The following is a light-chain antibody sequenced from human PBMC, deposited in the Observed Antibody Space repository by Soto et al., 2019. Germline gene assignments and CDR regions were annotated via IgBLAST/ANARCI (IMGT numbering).Light chain of an antibody. J-gene: IGKJ5*01. Sequence: DIQMTQAPSSLSASVGDRVNITCRASQNIRNSLNWYQQKPGKAPKLLISSTSSLQSGVPSRFSGSGSGTDFTLTISSLQPEDFASYYCQPSYSTPSITFGQGTRLEI. CDR1: QNIRNS. V-gene: IGKV1-39*01. CDR2: STS. CDR3: QPSYSTPSIT.